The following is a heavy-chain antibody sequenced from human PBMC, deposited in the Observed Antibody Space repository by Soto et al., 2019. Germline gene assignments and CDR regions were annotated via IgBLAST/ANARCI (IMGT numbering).Heavy chain of an antibody. CDR2: INPNSGGT. Sequence: ASVRVSCKASGFTFTGHYLHWVRQAPGQGLEWMGWINPNSGGTKYGQKFQGRVTLTRETSISTAYMELNSLTSDDTAVYYCARACRAGPRSWGYGMDVWGQGTSVTVSS. CDR1: GFTFTGHY. J-gene: IGHJ6*02. D-gene: IGHD3-16*01. CDR3: ARACRAGPRSWGYGMDV. V-gene: IGHV1-2*02.